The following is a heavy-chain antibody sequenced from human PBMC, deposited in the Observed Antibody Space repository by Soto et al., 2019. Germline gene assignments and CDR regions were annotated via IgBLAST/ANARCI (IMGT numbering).Heavy chain of an antibody. Sequence: PSETLSLTCTVSGGSISSSSYYWGWIRQPPGKGLEWIGSIYYSGSTYYNPSLKSRVTISVDTSKNQFSLKLSSVTAADTAVYYCARHGYCSGGSCARPKVNWFDPWGQGTLVTVSS. D-gene: IGHD2-15*01. J-gene: IGHJ5*02. V-gene: IGHV4-39*01. CDR1: GGSISSSSYY. CDR2: IYYSGST. CDR3: ARHGYCSGGSCARPKVNWFDP.